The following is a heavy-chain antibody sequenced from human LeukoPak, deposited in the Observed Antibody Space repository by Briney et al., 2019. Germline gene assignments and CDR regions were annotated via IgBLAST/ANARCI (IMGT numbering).Heavy chain of an antibody. CDR1: GFTFSDYY. CDR3: ASLSGGDYGDYVAPGY. V-gene: IGHV3-11*04. D-gene: IGHD4-17*01. Sequence: GGPLRLSCAASGFTFSDYYMSWIRQAPGKGLEWVSYISSSGSTIYYADSVKGRFTISRDNAKNSLYLQMNSLRAEDTAVYYCASLSGGDYGDYVAPGYWGQGTLVTVSS. J-gene: IGHJ4*02. CDR2: ISSSGSTI.